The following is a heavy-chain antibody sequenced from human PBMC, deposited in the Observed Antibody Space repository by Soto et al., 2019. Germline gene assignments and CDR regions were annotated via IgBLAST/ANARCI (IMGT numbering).Heavy chain of an antibody. V-gene: IGHV4-59*01. CDR3: ARVNYYDSSGYYLDY. CDR1: GGSIRSYY. D-gene: IGHD3-22*01. Sequence: SETLSLTCTVSGGSIRSYYWCWIRQRPGKGLEWIGYIYYSGSTNYKPSLKSRVTISVDTSKNQYSMKLSSVAAADTAVYYCARVNYYDSSGYYLDYWGQGTLVTVSS. CDR2: IYYSGST. J-gene: IGHJ4*02.